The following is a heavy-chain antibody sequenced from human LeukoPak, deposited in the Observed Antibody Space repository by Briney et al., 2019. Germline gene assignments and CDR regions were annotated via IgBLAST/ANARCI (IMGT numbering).Heavy chain of an antibody. CDR1: GFTFSSYG. J-gene: IGHJ4*02. Sequence: GGSLILSCAASGFTFSSYGMHWVRQAPGKGLEWVAVIWYDGSNKYYADSVKGRFTISRDNSKNTLYLQMNSLRDEDTAMFYCARVGDGHSVNYLDSWGQGTLVTVSS. CDR2: IWYDGSNK. D-gene: IGHD5-24*01. V-gene: IGHV3-33*01. CDR3: ARVGDGHSVNYLDS.